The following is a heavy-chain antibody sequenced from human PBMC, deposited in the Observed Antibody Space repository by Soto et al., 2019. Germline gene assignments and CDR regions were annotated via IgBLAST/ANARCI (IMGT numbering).Heavy chain of an antibody. CDR2: ISSSGSTI. D-gene: IGHD2-15*01. CDR3: ARDLKGYSNWFDP. CDR1: GFTFSDYY. V-gene: IGHV3-11*01. J-gene: IGHJ5*02. Sequence: GGSLRLSCAASGFTFSDYYMSWIRPAPGKGLEWVSYISSSGSTIYYADSVKGRFTISRDNAKNSLYLQMNSLRAEDTAVYYCARDLKGYSNWFDPWGQGTLVTVSS.